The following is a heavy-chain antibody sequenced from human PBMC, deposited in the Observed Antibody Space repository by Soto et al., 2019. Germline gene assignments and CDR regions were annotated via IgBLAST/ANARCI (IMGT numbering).Heavy chain of an antibody. CDR1: GYTFASYG. CDR3: ARILPPTSGSRSPDFDY. CDR2: ISAYNGNT. D-gene: IGHD1-26*01. J-gene: IGHJ4*02. V-gene: IGHV1-18*04. Sequence: GASVKVSCKTSGYTFASYGISWVRQAPGQGLEWMGWISAYNGNTNYAQNLQGRVTMTTDTSTTTAYMELKSLRSDDTAVYYCARILPPTSGSRSPDFDYWGQGTLVTVSS.